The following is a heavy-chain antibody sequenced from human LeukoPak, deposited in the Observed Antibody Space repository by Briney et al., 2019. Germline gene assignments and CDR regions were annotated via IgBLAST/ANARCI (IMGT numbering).Heavy chain of an antibody. J-gene: IGHJ4*02. D-gene: IGHD6-13*01. CDR1: GFTFDDYA. V-gene: IGHV3-9*01. CDR2: ISWNSGSI. Sequence: QPGRSLRLSCAASGFTFDDYAMHWVRQAPGKGLEWVSGISWNSGSIGYADSMKGRFTISRDNAKNSLYLQMNSLRAEDTALYYCAKIAAAGYFDYWGQGTLVTVSS. CDR3: AKIAAAGYFDY.